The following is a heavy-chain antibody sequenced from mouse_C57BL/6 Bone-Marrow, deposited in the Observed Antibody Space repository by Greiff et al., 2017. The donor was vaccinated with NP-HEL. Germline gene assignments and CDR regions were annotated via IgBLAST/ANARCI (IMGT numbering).Heavy chain of an antibody. CDR3: ARGMLLLRGDYFDY. CDR1: GYTFTSYW. V-gene: IGHV1-69*01. D-gene: IGHD1-1*01. J-gene: IGHJ2*01. CDR2: IDPSDSYT. Sequence: QVQLQQPGAELVMPGASVKLSCKASGYTFTSYWMHWVKQRPGQGLEWIGEIDPSDSYTNYNQKFKGKSTLTVDKSSSTAYMQLSSLTSEDSAVYYCARGMLLLRGDYFDYWGQGTTLTVSS.